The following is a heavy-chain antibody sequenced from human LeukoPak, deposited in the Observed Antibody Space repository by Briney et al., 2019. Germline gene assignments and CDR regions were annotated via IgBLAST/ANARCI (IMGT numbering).Heavy chain of an antibody. V-gene: IGHV3-23*01. Sequence: GGSLRLSCAASGFTFSSNAMSWVRQAPGKTLEWVSVITANGARTYYADSVKGRFTISRDNSKNTLSLQMNSLRADDTAVYYCAKDAVAPGSGGDYFDYWGQGTLVTVSS. CDR3: AKDAVAPGSGGDYFDY. D-gene: IGHD3-10*01. CDR1: GFTFSSNA. CDR2: ITANGART. J-gene: IGHJ4*02.